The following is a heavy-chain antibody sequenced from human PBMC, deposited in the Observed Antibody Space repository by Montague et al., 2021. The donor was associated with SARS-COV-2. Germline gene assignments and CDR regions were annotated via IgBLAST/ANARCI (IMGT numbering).Heavy chain of an antibody. CDR2: IYYCGST. CDR3: ARHGCSSGRHRCGFDP. J-gene: IGHJ5*02. D-gene: IGHD6-19*01. CDR1: GGAMSSYY. V-gene: IGHV4-59*08. Sequence: SETLSLTCTVSGGAMSSYYWSWIRQPPGKGLEWIGYIYYCGSTXXXPSXXXPVTKSVDTPKNQFSLKLSSVTAADTAAYYCARHGCSSGRHRCGFDPWGQATLVTVSS.